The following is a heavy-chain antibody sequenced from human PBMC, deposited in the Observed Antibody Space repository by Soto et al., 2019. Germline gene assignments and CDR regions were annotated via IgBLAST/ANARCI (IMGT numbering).Heavy chain of an antibody. J-gene: IGHJ4*02. CDR3: AHRYYYGSGSYYGD. D-gene: IGHD3-10*01. Sequence: QITLKEPVLPLGNPTQPLTLPGTFSGFPLRTIGGGVAWIGQPPGKAWEWLALIYWDEDKRYSPSLKSRLTITKDTSKNQVVLTMTNMDPVDTATYYCAHRYYYGSGSYYGDWGQGTLVTVSS. CDR2: IYWDEDK. CDR1: GFPLRTIGGG. V-gene: IGHV2-5*02.